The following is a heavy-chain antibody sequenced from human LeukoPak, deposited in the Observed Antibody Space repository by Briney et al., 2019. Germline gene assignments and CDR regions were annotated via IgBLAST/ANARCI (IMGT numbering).Heavy chain of an antibody. D-gene: IGHD5-12*01. Sequence: GGSLRLSCAASGFTFSSYEMNWVRQAPGKGLEWVSYISSSGSTIYYADSVKGRFTISRDNAKNSLYLQMNSLRAEDTAVYYCARVGVGVKWRIDYWGQGTLVTVSS. CDR1: GFTFSSYE. CDR3: ARVGVGVKWRIDY. CDR2: ISSSGSTI. V-gene: IGHV3-48*03. J-gene: IGHJ4*02.